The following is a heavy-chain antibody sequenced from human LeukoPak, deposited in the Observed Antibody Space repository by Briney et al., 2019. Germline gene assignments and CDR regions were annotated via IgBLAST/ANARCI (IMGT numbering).Heavy chain of an antibody. D-gene: IGHD2-21*02. CDR2: INWNGGST. J-gene: IGHJ6*03. Sequence: GGSLRLSCAASGFTFDDYGMSWVRQAPGKGLEWVSGINWNGGSTGYADSVEGRFTISRDNAKNSLYLQMNSLRAEDTALYYCARGGDYDYYYYMDVWGKGTTVTVSS. CDR1: GFTFDDYG. V-gene: IGHV3-20*04. CDR3: ARGGDYDYYYYMDV.